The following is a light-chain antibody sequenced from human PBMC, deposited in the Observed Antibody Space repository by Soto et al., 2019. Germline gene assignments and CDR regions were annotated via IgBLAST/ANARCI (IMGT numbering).Light chain of an antibody. Sequence: AIRMTQSPSSFSASTGDRVTITCRARQGISSYLAWYQQKPGKATKLLIYAASTLQSGVTSRFSVSGSGTDFTSTISCLQSEDFATYYCQQYYSYPWTFGQGIKVEIK. CDR1: QGISSY. CDR2: AAS. J-gene: IGKJ1*01. CDR3: QQYYSYPWT. V-gene: IGKV1-8*01.